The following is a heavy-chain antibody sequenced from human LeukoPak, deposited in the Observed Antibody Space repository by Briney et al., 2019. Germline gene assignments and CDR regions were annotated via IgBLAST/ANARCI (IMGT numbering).Heavy chain of an antibody. CDR1: GFTFSSYG. Sequence: GGSLRLSCAAFGFTFSSYGMHWVRQAPGKGLEWVAVISYDGSNKYYADSVKGRFTISRDNSDKMLFLEMNSLRADDTALYYCAKWGFIAPTGDPIRESFYHWGRGTLVTVSS. D-gene: IGHD6-13*01. V-gene: IGHV3-30*18. J-gene: IGHJ1*01. CDR3: AKWGFIAPTGDPIRESFYH. CDR2: ISYDGSNK.